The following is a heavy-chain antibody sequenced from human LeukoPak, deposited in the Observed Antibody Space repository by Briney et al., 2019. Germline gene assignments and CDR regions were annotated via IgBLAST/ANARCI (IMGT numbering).Heavy chain of an antibody. J-gene: IGHJ4*02. CDR1: GGSISSYY. Sequence: SETLSLTCTVSGGSISSYYWSWIRQPPGKGLEWIGYVYYSGSTNYNPSLKSRVTISVDTSKNQFSLKLSSVTAADTAVYYCARETPNYYFDYWGQGTLVTVSS. CDR3: ARETPNYYFDY. V-gene: IGHV4-59*01. D-gene: IGHD1-7*01. CDR2: VYYSGST.